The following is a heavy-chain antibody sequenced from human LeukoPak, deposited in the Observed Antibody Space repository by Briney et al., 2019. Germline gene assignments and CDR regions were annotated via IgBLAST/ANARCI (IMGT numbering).Heavy chain of an antibody. CDR3: AKARYIAGAGTSPPLFDY. D-gene: IGHD6-19*01. Sequence: GGSLRLSCAASGFTFSSYGMHWVRQAPGKGLEWVAVISFDGSNKYYADSVKGRFTISRDNSKNTLYLQMNSLRAEDTAGYYCAKARYIAGAGTSPPLFDYWGQGTLVTVSS. J-gene: IGHJ4*02. CDR1: GFTFSSYG. CDR2: ISFDGSNK. V-gene: IGHV3-30*18.